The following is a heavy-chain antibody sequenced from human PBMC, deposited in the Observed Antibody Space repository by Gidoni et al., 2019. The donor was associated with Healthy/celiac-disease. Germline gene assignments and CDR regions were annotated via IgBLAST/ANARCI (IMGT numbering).Heavy chain of an antibody. J-gene: IGHJ4*02. CDR2: IYYSGST. Sequence: QVQLQESGPGLVKPSQTLSLTCAVSGGSISSGGYYWSWIRQPPGKGLEWIGYIYYSGSTYYNPSLKSRVTISVDTSKNQFSLKLSSVTAADTAVYYCARGRITSYYFDYWGQGTLVTVSS. CDR1: GGSISSGGYY. D-gene: IGHD3-16*01. V-gene: IGHV4-30-4*01. CDR3: ARGRITSYYFDY.